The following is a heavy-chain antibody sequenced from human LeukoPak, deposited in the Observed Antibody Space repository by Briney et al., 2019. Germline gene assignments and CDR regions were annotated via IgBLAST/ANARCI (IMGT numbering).Heavy chain of an antibody. CDR3: ARVVVVPAAPSNWFDP. CDR1: GGSISSGSYY. D-gene: IGHD2-2*01. Sequence: SETLSLTCTVSGGSISSGSYYWSWIRQPAGKGLEWIGRIYTSGSTNYNPSLKSRVTISVDTSKNQFSLKLSSVTAADTAVYYCARVVVVPAAPSNWFDPWGQGTLVTVSS. J-gene: IGHJ5*02. V-gene: IGHV4-61*02. CDR2: IYTSGST.